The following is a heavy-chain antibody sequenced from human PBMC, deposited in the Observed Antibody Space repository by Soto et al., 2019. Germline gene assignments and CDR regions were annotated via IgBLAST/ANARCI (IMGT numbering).Heavy chain of an antibody. Sequence: SETLSLTCSVSGGSLSSYYCTWIRQSPGRGLECVGYTYYSGSTKYNPSLKSRVTMSVDTSKKHVYLKLWSVTAADTAVYFCGRGPPSTPIVGPYRGPWFQRWGPGTPV. CDR1: GGSLSSYY. J-gene: IGHJ4*02. D-gene: IGHD1-26*01. CDR3: GRGPPSTPIVGPYRGPWFQR. V-gene: IGHV4-59*01. CDR2: TYYSGST.